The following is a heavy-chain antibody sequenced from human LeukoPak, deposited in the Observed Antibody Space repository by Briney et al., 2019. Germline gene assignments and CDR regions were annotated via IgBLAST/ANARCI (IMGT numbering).Heavy chain of an antibody. V-gene: IGHV4-30-2*01. CDR1: GGPISSGGYS. D-gene: IGHD3-22*01. CDR2: IYHSGST. CDR3: ARARPGEYYDSSGHFDY. J-gene: IGHJ4*02. Sequence: SQTLSLTCAVSGGPISSGGYSWSWIRQPPGKGLEWIGYIYHSGSTYYNPSLKSRVTISVDRSKNQFSLKLSSVTAADTAVYYCARARPGEYYDSSGHFDYWGQGTLVTVSS.